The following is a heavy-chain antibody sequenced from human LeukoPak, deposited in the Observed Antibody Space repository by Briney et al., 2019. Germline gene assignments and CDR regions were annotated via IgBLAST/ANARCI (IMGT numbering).Heavy chain of an antibody. CDR2: ISGSGGST. D-gene: IGHD6-6*01. V-gene: IGHV3-23*01. CDR1: GFTFSSYA. CDR3: AKECSYPTENYFHY. Sequence: PGGSLRLSCAASGFTFSSYAMSWVRQAPGKGLEWVSAISGSGGSTYYADSVKGRLTISKDNSKNTLYLQMNSLRAEDTAVYYCAKECSYPTENYFHYWGQGTLVTASS. J-gene: IGHJ4*02.